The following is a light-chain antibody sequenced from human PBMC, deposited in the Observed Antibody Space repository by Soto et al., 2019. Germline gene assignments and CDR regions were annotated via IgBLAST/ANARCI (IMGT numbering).Light chain of an antibody. Sequence: EIVLTQSPGTLSLSPGDRATLSCRASQSVSSNFLASYQQKPGQAPRLLIYGASIRATDIPDRFSGSGSGTDFTLPIRRLEPEDFAMYFCHQYGSSPRTFGQGTKVLIK. V-gene: IGKV3-20*01. J-gene: IGKJ1*01. CDR1: QSVSSNF. CDR3: HQYGSSPRT. CDR2: GAS.